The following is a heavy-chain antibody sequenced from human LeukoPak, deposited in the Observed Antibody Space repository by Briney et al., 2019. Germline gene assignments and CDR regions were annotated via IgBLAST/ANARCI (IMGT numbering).Heavy chain of an antibody. CDR1: GFTFSSYA. Sequence: GGSLTLSCAASGFTFSSYAMSWVRQAPGEGLEWVSSIRGSGGSTYYTDSVEGRFTISRDNSKNTLYLQMNSLRAEDTAVYYCARGLVSFDYWGQGTLVTVSS. V-gene: IGHV3-23*01. CDR2: IRGSGGST. J-gene: IGHJ4*02. CDR3: ARGLVSFDY. D-gene: IGHD6-19*01.